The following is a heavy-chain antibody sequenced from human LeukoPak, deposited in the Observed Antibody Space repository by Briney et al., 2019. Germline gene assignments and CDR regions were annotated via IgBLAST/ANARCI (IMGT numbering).Heavy chain of an antibody. J-gene: IGHJ5*02. CDR1: GYTFTNYD. CDR2: IIPILGIA. D-gene: IGHD2-21*02. CDR3: ARDPAYCGGDCRFDP. Sequence: GASVKVSCKASGYTFTNYDINWVRQAPGQGLEWMGRIIPILGIANYAQKFQGRVTITADKSTSTAYMELSSLRSEDTAVYYCARDPAYCGGDCRFDPWGQGTLVTVSS. V-gene: IGHV1-69*04.